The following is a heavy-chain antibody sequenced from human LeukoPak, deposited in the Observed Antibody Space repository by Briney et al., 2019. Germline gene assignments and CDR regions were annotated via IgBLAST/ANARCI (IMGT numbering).Heavy chain of an antibody. V-gene: IGHV3-74*01. CDR3: AREYWGSTFDY. J-gene: IGHJ4*02. Sequence: AGESLRLSCAASGFTFSNYGMHWVRQAPGKGLVLVSRISSDITPTSYAHSVRGRFTISRDNAKSPLYLQMNSLSAEDTAVYYCAREYWGSTFDYWGQGTLVSVSS. D-gene: IGHD2-15*01. CDR1: GFTFSNYG. CDR2: ISSDITPT.